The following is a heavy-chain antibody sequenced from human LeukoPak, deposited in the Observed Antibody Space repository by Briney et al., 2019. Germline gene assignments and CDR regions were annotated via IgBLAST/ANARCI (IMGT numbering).Heavy chain of an antibody. CDR2: ISGSGGTT. CDR3: AKATFASSWNLYFDY. V-gene: IGHV3-23*01. J-gene: IGHJ4*02. CDR1: GFSFSSYA. Sequence: GGSPRLSCAASGFSFSSYAMSWVRQAPGKGLEWVSTISGSGGTTYYADSVKGRFTISRDNSKSTLYLQMNSLRAEDTAVYYCAKATFASSWNLYFDYWGQGTLVTVSS. D-gene: IGHD6-13*01.